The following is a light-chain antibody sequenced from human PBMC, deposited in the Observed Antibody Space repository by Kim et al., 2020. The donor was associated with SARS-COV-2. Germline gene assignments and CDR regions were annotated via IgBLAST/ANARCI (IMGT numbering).Light chain of an antibody. CDR1: SSNIGADFD. CDR2: ANN. J-gene: IGLJ3*02. CDR3: QSYDSSLSGWV. V-gene: IGLV1-40*03. Sequence: QGVTISCTGTSSNIGADFDVRWYQHRPGTAPTLLIFANNNRPSGVPDRLSASKSGASASLAITGLQAEDEADYYCQSYDSSLSGWVFGGGTQLTVL.